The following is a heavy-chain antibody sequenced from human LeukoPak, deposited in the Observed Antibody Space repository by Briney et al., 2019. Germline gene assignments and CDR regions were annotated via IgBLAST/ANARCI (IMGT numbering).Heavy chain of an antibody. CDR2: IYYSGST. Sequence: SETLSLTCTVSGGSITNVNYYWAWIRQPPGKGLEWIGSIYYSGSTYYNPSLKSRVTISVDTSKNQFSLKLSSVTAADTAVYYCARQDIVVVPALDAFDIWGQGTMVTVSS. CDR3: ARQDIVVVPALDAFDI. J-gene: IGHJ3*02. D-gene: IGHD2-2*01. CDR1: GGSITNVNYY. V-gene: IGHV4-39*01.